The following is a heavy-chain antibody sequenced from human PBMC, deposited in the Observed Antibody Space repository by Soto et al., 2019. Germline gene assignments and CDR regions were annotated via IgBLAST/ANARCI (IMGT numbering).Heavy chain of an antibody. CDR2: ISDSGRIT. CDR3: ARDHGGGGLALEY. CDR1: GFTFSDYY. Sequence: QVHLEESGGGLVKPGGSLRLSCTASGFTFSDYYMSWIRQAPGKGLEWISDISDSGRITHHADSVERRFTISRDNAKDSLYLQLNNLRPEGSAIYYCARDHGGGGLALEYWGQGTLVSVSS. V-gene: IGHV3-11*01. J-gene: IGHJ4*02. D-gene: IGHD3-16*01.